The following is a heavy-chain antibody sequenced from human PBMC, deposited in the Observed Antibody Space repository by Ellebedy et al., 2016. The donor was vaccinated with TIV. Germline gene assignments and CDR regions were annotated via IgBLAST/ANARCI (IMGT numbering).Heavy chain of an antibody. V-gene: IGHV1-18*01. CDR1: GYTFSSYG. D-gene: IGHD3-22*01. J-gene: IGHJ4*02. CDR2: ISAYNDNT. CDR3: GRMVYYDSSGYLSDY. Sequence: ASVKVSCKASGYTFSSYGISWVRQAPGQGLEWMGWISAYNDNTNYAQKFQGRVTMTTDTSASTAYMELRSLRSDDTAVYYCGRMVYYDSSGYLSDYWGQGTLVTVSS.